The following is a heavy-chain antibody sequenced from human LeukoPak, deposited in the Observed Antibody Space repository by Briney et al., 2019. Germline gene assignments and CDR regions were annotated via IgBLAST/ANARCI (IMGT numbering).Heavy chain of an antibody. V-gene: IGHV3-23*01. CDR3: ANAPGPLRLYDISPHGMDV. J-gene: IGHJ6*02. CDR2: ISGSGGST. Sequence: PGGSLRLSCAASGFTFSSYSMSWVRQAPGKGLEWVSAISGSGGSTYYADAVKGRFTISRDNSKNTLYLQMNSLRAEDTAVYYRANAPGPLRLYDISPHGMDVWGQGTTVTVSS. CDR1: GFTFSSYS. D-gene: IGHD2-8*01.